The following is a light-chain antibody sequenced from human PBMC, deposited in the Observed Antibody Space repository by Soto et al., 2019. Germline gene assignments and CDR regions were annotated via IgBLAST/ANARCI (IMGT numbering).Light chain of an antibody. CDR2: TAS. V-gene: IGKV1-39*01. Sequence: DIQMTQSPSSLSAPVGDRVTITCRASQNIDSYLNWYQQRPGKAPNLLIYTASTLQGGVPSRFSGSGSGTDFTLTISSLQPEDFATYYCQQGYSYPLTFGGGTKVDIK. CDR3: QQGYSYPLT. CDR1: QNIDSY. J-gene: IGKJ4*01.